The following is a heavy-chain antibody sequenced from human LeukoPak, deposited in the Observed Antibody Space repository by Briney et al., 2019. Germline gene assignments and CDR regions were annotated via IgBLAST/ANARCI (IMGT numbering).Heavy chain of an antibody. Sequence: ASVKVSCKASGYTFTGSYMPWVRQAPGQGLEWMGLINPNSGGTNYAQKFQGRVTMTRDTSISTAYMELSRLRSDDTAVYYCARDGIGHLLSYYYYGMDVWGQGTTVTVSS. CDR2: INPNSGGT. CDR1: GYTFTGSY. J-gene: IGHJ6*02. CDR3: ARDGIGHLLSYYYYGMDV. D-gene: IGHD1-26*01. V-gene: IGHV1-2*02.